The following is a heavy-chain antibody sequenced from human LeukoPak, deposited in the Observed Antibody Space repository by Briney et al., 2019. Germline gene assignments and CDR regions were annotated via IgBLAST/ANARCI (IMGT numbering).Heavy chain of an antibody. CDR2: TNHSGST. Sequence: SETLSLTCAVYGGSFSGYYWSWIRQPPGKGLEWIGETNHSGSTNYNPSLKSRVTISVDTSKNQFSLKLSSVTAADTAVYYCARALVAPDYWGQGTLVTVSS. V-gene: IGHV4-34*01. CDR3: ARALVAPDY. D-gene: IGHD2-2*01. J-gene: IGHJ4*02. CDR1: GGSFSGYY.